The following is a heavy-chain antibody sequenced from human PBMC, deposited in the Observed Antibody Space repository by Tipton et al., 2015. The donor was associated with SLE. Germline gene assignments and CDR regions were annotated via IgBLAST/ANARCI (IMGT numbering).Heavy chain of an antibody. J-gene: IGHJ2*01. V-gene: IGHV4-59*01. Sequence: LRLSCTVSGGSISGYYWSWIRQPPGKGLEWIGYIYYSGSTNYNPSLKSRVTISVDTSKNQFSLKLSSVTAADTAVYYCAREGGGGQLGFDLWGRGTLVTVSS. D-gene: IGHD3-16*01. CDR2: IYYSGST. CDR1: GGSISGYY. CDR3: AREGGGGQLGFDL.